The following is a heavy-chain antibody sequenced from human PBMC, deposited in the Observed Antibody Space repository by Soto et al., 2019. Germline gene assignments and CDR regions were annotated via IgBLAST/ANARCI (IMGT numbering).Heavy chain of an antibody. CDR2: INSGGSST. J-gene: IGHJ4*02. D-gene: IGHD2-21*02. CDR3: ARDRGIVVVTATPDY. CDR1: GFTFSSYW. Sequence: EVQLVESGGGLVQPGGSLRLSCAASGFTFSSYWMHWVRQAPGKGLVWVSRINSGGSSTSYADSVKGRFTISRDNAKNTLYLQMNSLRAEDTAVYYCARDRGIVVVTATPDYWGQGTLVTVSS. V-gene: IGHV3-74*01.